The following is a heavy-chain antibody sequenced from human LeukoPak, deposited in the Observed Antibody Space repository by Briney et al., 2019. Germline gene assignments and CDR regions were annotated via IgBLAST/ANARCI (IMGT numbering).Heavy chain of an antibody. CDR1: GYSFTSYW. Sequence: GESLKISCKGSGYSFTSYWIGWVRQMPGKGLEWMGIIYPGDSDTGYSPSFQGQVTISADKSISTAYLQWSSLKASDTAMYYCARRRSLPAPRDAFDIWGQGTMVTVSS. CDR3: ARRRSLPAPRDAFDI. J-gene: IGHJ3*02. D-gene: IGHD2-2*01. CDR2: IYPGDSDT. V-gene: IGHV5-51*01.